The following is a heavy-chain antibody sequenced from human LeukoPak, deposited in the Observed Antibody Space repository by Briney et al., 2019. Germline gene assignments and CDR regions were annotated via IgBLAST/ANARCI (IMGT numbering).Heavy chain of an antibody. D-gene: IGHD2-2*01. CDR1: GFTFSSYS. CDR3: ARDLRYCSSTSCPTEDAFDI. V-gene: IGHV3-7*01. Sequence: GGSLRLSCAASGFTFSSYSMNWVRQAPGKGLEWVANIKQDGSEKYYVDSVKGRFTISRDNAKNSLYLQMNSLRAEDTAVYYCARDLRYCSSTSCPTEDAFDIWGQGTMVTVSS. J-gene: IGHJ3*02. CDR2: IKQDGSEK.